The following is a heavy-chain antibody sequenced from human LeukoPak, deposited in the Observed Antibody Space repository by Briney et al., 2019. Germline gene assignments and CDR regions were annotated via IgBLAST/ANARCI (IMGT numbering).Heavy chain of an antibody. CDR1: GFTFSSYW. CDR2: ISPDGNKE. Sequence: GGSLRLSCAASGFTFSSYWMSWVRQAPGKGLEWVAAISPDGNKEYYTESVKGRFTVSRDNSKNMIYLQMNSLRGEDSAVYYCAKVNNYDDYWGQGTLVTVSS. V-gene: IGHV3-30*18. CDR3: AKVNNYDDY. J-gene: IGHJ4*02. D-gene: IGHD1/OR15-1a*01.